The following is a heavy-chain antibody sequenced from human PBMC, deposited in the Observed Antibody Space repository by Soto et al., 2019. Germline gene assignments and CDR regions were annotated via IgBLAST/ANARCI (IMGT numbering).Heavy chain of an antibody. CDR2: ISSSSSYI. V-gene: IGHV3-21*01. J-gene: IGHJ4*02. CDR1: GFTFSSYS. Sequence: EVQLVESGGGLVKPGGSLRLSCAASGFTFSSYSMNWVRQAPGKGLEWVSSISSSSSYIYYADSVKGRFTISRDNAKNSLYLQMNSLIAEDTAVYYCARLGLYDILTGYSDYWGQGTLVTVSS. CDR3: ARLGLYDILTGYSDY. D-gene: IGHD3-9*01.